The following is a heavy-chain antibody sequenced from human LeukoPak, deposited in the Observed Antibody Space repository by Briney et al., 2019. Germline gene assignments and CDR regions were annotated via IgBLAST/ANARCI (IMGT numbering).Heavy chain of an antibody. V-gene: IGHV3-30*02. CDR2: IRYDGSNK. J-gene: IGHJ4*02. Sequence: GGSLRLSCAASGFTFSSYGMHWVRQAPGKGLEWVAFIRYDGSNKYYADSVKGRFTISRDNSKNTLYLQMNSLRAEDTAVYYCAKVRGAQYYFDHWGQGTLVTVSS. CDR3: AKVRGAQYYFDH. CDR1: GFTFSSYG. D-gene: IGHD3-10*01.